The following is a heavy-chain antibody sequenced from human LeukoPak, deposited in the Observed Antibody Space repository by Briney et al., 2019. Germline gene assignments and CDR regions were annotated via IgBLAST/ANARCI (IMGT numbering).Heavy chain of an antibody. J-gene: IGHJ3*02. Sequence: PSETLSLTCTVSGGSVSSGSYYWSWIRQPPGKGLEWIGYIYYSGSTNYNPSLKSRVTISGDTSKNQFSLKLSSVTAADTAIYYCARVSPAVGAFDIWGRGTMVTVSS. CDR2: IYYSGST. D-gene: IGHD6-13*01. CDR3: ARVSPAVGAFDI. V-gene: IGHV4-61*01. CDR1: GGSVSSGSYY.